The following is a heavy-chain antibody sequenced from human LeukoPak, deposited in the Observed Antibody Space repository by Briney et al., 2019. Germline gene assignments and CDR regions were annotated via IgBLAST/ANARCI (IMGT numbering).Heavy chain of an antibody. J-gene: IGHJ4*02. D-gene: IGHD3-16*01. CDR3: ARVRGDY. CDR2: INHSGST. V-gene: IGHV4-34*01. CDR1: GGSFSGYY. Sequence: SETLSLTCAVYGGSFSGYYWSWIRQPPGKGLEWIGEINHSGSTNYNPSLKSRVTISVDTSKNQFSLKLSSVTAADTAVYYCARVRGDYWGQGTLVTVSS.